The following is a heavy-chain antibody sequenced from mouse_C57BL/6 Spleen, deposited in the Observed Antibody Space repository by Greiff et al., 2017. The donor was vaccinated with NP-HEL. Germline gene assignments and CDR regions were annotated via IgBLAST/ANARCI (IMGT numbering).Heavy chain of an antibody. D-gene: IGHD2-4*01. Sequence: QVQLQQPGAELVKPGASVKMSCKASGYTFTSYWITWVKQRPGQGLEWIGDIYPGIGSTLYNEKFNSKATLTVDTSSSTAYMQLRSLTSEDSAVYYCAREDYYDYDNWYFDVWGTGTTVTVSS. CDR3: AREDYYDYDNWYFDV. V-gene: IGHV1-55*01. CDR2: IYPGIGST. J-gene: IGHJ1*03. CDR1: GYTFTSYW.